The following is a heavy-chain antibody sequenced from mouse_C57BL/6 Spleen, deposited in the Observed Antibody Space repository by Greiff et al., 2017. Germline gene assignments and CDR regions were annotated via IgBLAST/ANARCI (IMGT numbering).Heavy chain of an antibody. Sequence: EVKVVESGPELVKPGASVKISCKASGYSFTDYNMNWVKQSNGKSLEWIGVINPNYGTTSYNQKFKGKATLTVDKSSSTAYMQLNSLTSEDSAVYFCARSRSYCYSLDYWGQGTSVTVSA. V-gene: IGHV1-39*01. CDR3: ARSRSYCYSLDY. CDR2: INPNYGTT. D-gene: IGHD1-1*02. J-gene: IGHJ4*01. CDR1: GYSFTDYN.